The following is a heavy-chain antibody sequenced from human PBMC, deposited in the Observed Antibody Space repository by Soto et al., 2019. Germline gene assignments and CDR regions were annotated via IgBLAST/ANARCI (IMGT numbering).Heavy chain of an antibody. CDR1: GFTFSSYT. CDR2: ISSSSTYI. D-gene: IGHD3-10*01. CDR3: ARDNGEFDP. J-gene: IGHJ5*02. Sequence: VQLVESGGGLVKPGGSLRLSCAASGFTFSSYTMSWVRQAPGKGLEWVSSISSSSTYIYYADSVKGRFTISRDNAKNSLYLQMNSLRAEDTAVYDCARDNGEFDPWGQGTLVTVSS. V-gene: IGHV3-21*01.